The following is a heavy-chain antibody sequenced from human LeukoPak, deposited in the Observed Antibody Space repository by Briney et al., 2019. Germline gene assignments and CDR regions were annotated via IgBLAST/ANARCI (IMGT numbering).Heavy chain of an antibody. V-gene: IGHV3-66*01. CDR1: GFTVSSNY. D-gene: IGHD4-23*01. Sequence: SGGSLRLSCAASGFTVSSNYMSWVRQAPGKGLEWVSVIYSGGSTYYADSVKGRFTISRDNSKNTLYLQMNSLRAEDTAVYYCARVYGGNSTDYWGQGTLVTVSS. J-gene: IGHJ4*02. CDR3: ARVYGGNSTDY. CDR2: IYSGGST.